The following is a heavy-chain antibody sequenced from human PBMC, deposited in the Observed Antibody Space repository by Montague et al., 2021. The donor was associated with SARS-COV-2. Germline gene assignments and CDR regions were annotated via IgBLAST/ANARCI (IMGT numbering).Heavy chain of an antibody. CDR3: ARSQWHNWYFDL. CDR2: IYYDGSS. J-gene: IGHJ2*01. D-gene: IGHD2-8*01. V-gene: IGHV4-59*11. Sequence: SETLSLTCTVSGGSINHYWSWIRQPPGKGLEWIGYIYYDGSSNYNPSLRSRVTMSMQTSRNQVSLRLSSVTAADTALYYCARSQWHNWYFDLWGRGTLVTVSS. CDR1: GGSINHY.